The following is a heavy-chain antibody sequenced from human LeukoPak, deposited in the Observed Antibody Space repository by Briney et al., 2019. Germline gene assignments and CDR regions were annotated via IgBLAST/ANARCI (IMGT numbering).Heavy chain of an antibody. Sequence: GGSLRLSCAASGFTFSRYWMTWVRQAPGKGLEWVAHIKGDGSDKYYVDSVKGRFTISRDNAKNSLYLQMNSLRAEDTAVYYCARDWWDSSGYYDYWGQGTLVTVSS. D-gene: IGHD3-22*01. J-gene: IGHJ4*02. V-gene: IGHV3-7*01. CDR3: ARDWWDSSGYYDY. CDR2: IKGDGSDK. CDR1: GFTFSRYW.